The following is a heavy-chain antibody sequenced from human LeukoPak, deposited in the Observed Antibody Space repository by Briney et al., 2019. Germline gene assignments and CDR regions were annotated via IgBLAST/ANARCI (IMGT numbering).Heavy chain of an antibody. J-gene: IGHJ5*02. Sequence: SETLSLTCTVSGGSISSNEYYWGWIRQPPGKGLEWIGNMHYSGSTYYNPSLRSRVTLSVDTSKNLFSLKLSSVTAADTAVCYCARHGEGSSTYRNWFDPWGQGTLVTVSS. V-gene: IGHV4-39*01. D-gene: IGHD6-13*01. CDR3: ARHGEGSSTYRNWFDP. CDR1: GGSISSNEYY. CDR2: MHYSGST.